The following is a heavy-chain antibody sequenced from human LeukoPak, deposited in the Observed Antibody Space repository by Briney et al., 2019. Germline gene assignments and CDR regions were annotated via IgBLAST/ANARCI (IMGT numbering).Heavy chain of an antibody. CDR2: ISGSGGST. D-gene: IGHD3-22*01. Sequence: PGGSLRLSCAASGFTFSSYAMSWVRQAPGKGLEWVSAISGSGGSTYYADSVKGRFTISRDNSKNTLYLQMNSLRAEDTAVYYCAKWYYYDSSGQGYYFDYWGQGTLVTVSS. CDR1: GFTFSSYA. V-gene: IGHV3-23*01. CDR3: AKWYYYDSSGQGYYFDY. J-gene: IGHJ4*02.